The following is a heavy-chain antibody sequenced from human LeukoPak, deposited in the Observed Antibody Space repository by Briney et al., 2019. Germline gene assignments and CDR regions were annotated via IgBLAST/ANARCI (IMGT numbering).Heavy chain of an antibody. J-gene: IGHJ4*02. CDR1: GFTFSSYS. V-gene: IGHV3-21*01. D-gene: IGHD5-18*01. Sequence: GGSLRLSCAASGFTFSSYSMNWVRQAPGKGLEWVSSISSSSSYIYYADSVKGRFTIPRDNAKNSLYLQMNSLRAEDTAVYYCASDPTPLYSYGYEVDYWGQGTLVTVSS. CDR2: ISSSSSYI. CDR3: ASDPTPLYSYGYEVDY.